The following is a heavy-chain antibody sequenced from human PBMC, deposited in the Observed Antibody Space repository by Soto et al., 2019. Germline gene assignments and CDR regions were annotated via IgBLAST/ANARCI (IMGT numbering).Heavy chain of an antibody. J-gene: IGHJ4*02. CDR2: IYYSGTT. Sequence: PSETLSLTCTVSGGSISSSSYYWGWIRHPPGKGLVWIGSIYYSGTTYYNPSLKSRVTISVDTSKNQFSLKLSSVTAADTAVYYCARHRGYYDILTGYYTELNFDYWGQGTLVTVYS. CDR3: ARHRGYYDILTGYYTELNFDY. D-gene: IGHD3-9*01. CDR1: GGSISSSSYY. V-gene: IGHV4-39*01.